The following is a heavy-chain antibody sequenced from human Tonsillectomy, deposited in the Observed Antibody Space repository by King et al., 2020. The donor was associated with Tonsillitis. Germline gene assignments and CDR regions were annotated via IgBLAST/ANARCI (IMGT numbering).Heavy chain of an antibody. Sequence: VQLVESGGGVVQPGRSLRVSCAASGFRFRDYSINWVRQAPGKGLEWVAVISYDGRNKYYADSVKGRFSISRDDSKNTVSLQMNSLGVEDTAVYYCAREGAGQGNYYGLDVWGQGTTVTVSS. CDR3: AREGAGQGNYYGLDV. J-gene: IGHJ6*02. V-gene: IGHV3-30*03. CDR1: GFRFRDYS. CDR2: ISYDGRNK.